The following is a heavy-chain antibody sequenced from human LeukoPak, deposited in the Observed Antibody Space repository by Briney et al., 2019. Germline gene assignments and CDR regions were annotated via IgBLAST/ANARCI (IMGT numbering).Heavy chain of an antibody. Sequence: ASVKVSCKASGYTFTGYYMHWVRQAPGQGLEWMGWINPNSGGTNYAQKFQGWVTMTRDTSISTAYMELSRLRSDDTAVYYCARDRIPARGYYYYGMDVWGQGTTVTVSS. CDR1: GYTFTGYY. CDR3: ARDRIPARGYYYYGMDV. CDR2: INPNSGGT. V-gene: IGHV1-2*04. D-gene: IGHD3-10*01. J-gene: IGHJ6*02.